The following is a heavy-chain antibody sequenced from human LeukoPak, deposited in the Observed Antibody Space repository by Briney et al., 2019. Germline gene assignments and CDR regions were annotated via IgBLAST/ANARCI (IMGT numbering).Heavy chain of an antibody. J-gene: IGHJ6*02. V-gene: IGHV3-30-3*01. D-gene: IGHD3-3*01. CDR3: ARDREYDFWSGSFLYYYYYYGMDV. CDR2: ISYDGSNK. Sequence: GGSLRLSCAASGFTFSSYAMHWVRQAPGKGLEWVAVISYDGSNKYYADSVKGRFTISRDNAKNSLYLQMNSLRDEDTAVYYCARDREYDFWSGSFLYYYYYYGMDVWGQGTTVTVSS. CDR1: GFTFSSYA.